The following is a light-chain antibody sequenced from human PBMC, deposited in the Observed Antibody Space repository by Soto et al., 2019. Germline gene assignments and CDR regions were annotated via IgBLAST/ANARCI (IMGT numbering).Light chain of an antibody. J-gene: IGLJ1*01. Sequence: QSALTQPASVSGSPGQSITISCTGTSSDVGGYNYVSWYQQHPGKAPKLMIYDVSNRPSGVSNRFSGSKSGNTASLTISGLQAEDEADYYRSSYTSSSTLFGTGTKATVL. V-gene: IGLV2-14*01. CDR3: SSYTSSSTL. CDR2: DVS. CDR1: SSDVGGYNY.